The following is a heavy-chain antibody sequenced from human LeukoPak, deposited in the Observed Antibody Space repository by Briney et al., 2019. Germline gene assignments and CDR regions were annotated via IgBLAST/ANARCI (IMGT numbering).Heavy chain of an antibody. J-gene: IGHJ4*02. D-gene: IGHD3/OR15-3a*01. CDR2: ISGSDT. CDR3: ARDRGSLLDTAHLDY. Sequence: SGGSLRLSCAASGFNSRGSAMSWVRQIPGKGLXXXXGISGSDTFIADSVKGRFTISRDDSENTLYLQMNSLRVEDTAVYYCARDRGSLLDTAHLDYWGQGTQVTVSS. CDR1: GFNSRGSA. V-gene: IGHV3-23*01.